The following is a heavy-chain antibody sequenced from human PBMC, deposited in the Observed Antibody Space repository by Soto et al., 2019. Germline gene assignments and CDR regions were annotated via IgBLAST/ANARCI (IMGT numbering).Heavy chain of an antibody. CDR1: GGTFSSYA. D-gene: IGHD3-3*01. V-gene: IGHV1-69*13. J-gene: IGHJ5*02. Sequence: ASVKVSCKASGGTFSSYAISWVRQAPGQGLEWMGGIIPIFGTANYAQKFQGRVTITADESTSTAYMELSSLRSEDTAVYYCARDTGGPIFGVVTQAPGWFDTWGQGTLVTVSS. CDR3: ARDTGGPIFGVVTQAPGWFDT. CDR2: IIPIFGTA.